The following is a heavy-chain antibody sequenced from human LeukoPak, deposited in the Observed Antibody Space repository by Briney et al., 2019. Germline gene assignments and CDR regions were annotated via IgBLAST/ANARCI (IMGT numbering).Heavy chain of an antibody. CDR2: INSDGSST. CDR1: GFTFSSYE. Sequence: GGSLRLSCAASGFTFSSYEMNWVRQAPGKGLVWVSRINSDGSSTSYADSVKGRFTISRDNSKNTLYLQMNSLRAEDTAIYYCAKEDGVTMIVVARGMDVWGKGTTVTVSS. J-gene: IGHJ6*03. D-gene: IGHD3-22*01. V-gene: IGHV3-74*01. CDR3: AKEDGVTMIVVARGMDV.